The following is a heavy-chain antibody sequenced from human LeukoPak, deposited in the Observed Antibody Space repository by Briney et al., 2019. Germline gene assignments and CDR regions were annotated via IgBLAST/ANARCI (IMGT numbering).Heavy chain of an antibody. CDR2: ISAYNGNT. J-gene: IGHJ4*02. CDR3: ARVGCSSTSCSWGGY. CDR1: GYTFTSYG. D-gene: IGHD2-2*01. Sequence: VKVSCKASGYTFTSYGISWVRQAPGQGLEWMGWISAYNGNTNYAQKLQGRVTMTTDTSTSTAYMELRSLRSDDTAVYYCARVGCSSTSCSWGGYWGQGTLVTVSS. V-gene: IGHV1-18*04.